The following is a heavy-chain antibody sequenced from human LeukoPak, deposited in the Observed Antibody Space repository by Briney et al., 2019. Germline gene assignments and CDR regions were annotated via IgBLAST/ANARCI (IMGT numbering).Heavy chain of an antibody. CDR3: ARGGGTEWLLVPFEY. V-gene: IGHV1-69*06. CDR1: GGTFSSYA. D-gene: IGHD3-22*01. J-gene: IGHJ4*02. Sequence: SVKVSCKASGGTFSSYAISWVRQAPGQGLEWMGGIIPIFGTANYAQKFRGRVTITADKSTRTAYMELSSLRSEDTAVYYCARGGGTEWLLVPFEYWGQGTLVTVSS. CDR2: IIPIFGTA.